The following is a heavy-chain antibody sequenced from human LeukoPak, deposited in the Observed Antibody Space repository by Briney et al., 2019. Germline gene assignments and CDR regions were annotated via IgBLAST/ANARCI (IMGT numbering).Heavy chain of an antibody. CDR3: ASLYCSSTSCYEGWFDP. Sequence: GESLKISCKGSGYSFTSYWIGWVRQMPGKGLEWMGIIYPGGSDTRYSPSFQGQVTISADKSISTAYLQWSSLKASDTAMYYCASLYCSSTSCYEGWFDPWGQGTLVTVSS. J-gene: IGHJ5*02. CDR1: GYSFTSYW. CDR2: IYPGGSDT. V-gene: IGHV5-51*01. D-gene: IGHD2-2*01.